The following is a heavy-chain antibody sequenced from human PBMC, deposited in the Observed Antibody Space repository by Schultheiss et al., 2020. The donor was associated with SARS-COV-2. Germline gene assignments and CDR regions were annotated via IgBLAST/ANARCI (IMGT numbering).Heavy chain of an antibody. CDR1: GGSISSYY. J-gene: IGHJ4*02. CDR3: ARLGYSGYDQSHS. CDR2: IYYSGST. V-gene: IGHV4-39*01. D-gene: IGHD5-12*01. Sequence: SQTLSLTCTVSGGSISSYYWGWIRQPPGKGLEWIGSIYYSGSTYYNPSLKSRVTISVDTSKNQFSLKLSSVTAADTAVYYCARLGYSGYDQSHSWGQGTLVTVSS.